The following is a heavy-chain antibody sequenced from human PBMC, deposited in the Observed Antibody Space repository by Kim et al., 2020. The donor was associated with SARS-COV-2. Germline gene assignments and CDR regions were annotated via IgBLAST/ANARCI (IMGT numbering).Heavy chain of an antibody. CDR3: ARGRYFDWLSNSYYYGMDV. V-gene: IGHV1-8*01. J-gene: IGHJ6*02. CDR1: GYTFTSYD. Sequence: ASVKVSCKASGYTFTSYDINWVRQATGQGLEWMGWMNPNSGNTGYAQKFQGRVTMTRNTSISTAYMELSSLRSEDTAVYYCARGRYFDWLSNSYYYGMDVWGQGTTVTVSS. D-gene: IGHD3-9*01. CDR2: MNPNSGNT.